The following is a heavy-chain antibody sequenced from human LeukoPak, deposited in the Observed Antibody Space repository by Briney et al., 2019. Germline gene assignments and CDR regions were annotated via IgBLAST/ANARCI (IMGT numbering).Heavy chain of an antibody. CDR3: ARDSLGSVDTAMVRGGYAFDI. CDR1: GGSISSSSSY. V-gene: IGHV4-39*02. J-gene: IGHJ3*02. D-gene: IGHD5-18*01. Sequence: SETLSLTCSVSGGSISSSSSYWGWIRRPPGKWLEWIATIHDSGGSNYNPSLKSRVTISVDASRNQFSLKLSSVTAADTAMYYCARDSLGSVDTAMVRGGYAFDIWGQGTMVTVSS. CDR2: IHDSGGS.